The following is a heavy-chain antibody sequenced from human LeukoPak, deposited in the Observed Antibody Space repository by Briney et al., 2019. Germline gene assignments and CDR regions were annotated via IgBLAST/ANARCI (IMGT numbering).Heavy chain of an antibody. CDR1: GFTFSGYG. CDR3: TRYDSSRFDP. CDR2: IAYEGRRK. J-gene: IGHJ5*02. D-gene: IGHD3-3*01. Sequence: PGGSLRLSCAASGFTFSGYGMHWVRQAPGKGLEPVTGIAYEGRRKHYADSVRGQFTISRDNSRNTMDLQMNSLRVEDTAVYHCTRYDSSRFDPWGQGTLVIVSS. V-gene: IGHV3-30*03.